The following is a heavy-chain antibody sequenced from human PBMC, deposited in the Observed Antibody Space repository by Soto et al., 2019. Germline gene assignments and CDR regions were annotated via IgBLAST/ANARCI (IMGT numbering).Heavy chain of an antibody. Sequence: GGSLRLSCAASGFTFSNFPMHWVRQAPGKGLEWVAVISYGGINNYYADSVKGRFTISRDDFKNTVYLQMNGLRPEDTAVYFCARTTVVSGTPDFDYWGQGTLVTVSS. CDR2: ISYGGINN. CDR3: ARTTVVSGTPDFDY. J-gene: IGHJ4*02. D-gene: IGHD4-4*01. CDR1: GFTFSNFP. V-gene: IGHV3-30-3*01.